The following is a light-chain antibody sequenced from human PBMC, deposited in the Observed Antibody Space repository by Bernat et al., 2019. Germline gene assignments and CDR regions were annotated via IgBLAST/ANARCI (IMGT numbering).Light chain of an antibody. CDR2: YDD. V-gene: IGLV3-21*04. CDR3: QVWDDINDHLV. CDR1: GIGHKS. J-gene: IGLJ1*01. Sequence: SYVLIQPPSVSVAPGQTARITCGGDGIGHKSVQWYQQKPGQAPLLLIYYDDDRPSGVPERISGSNSGGTASLTIRRVEAGDEADYYCQVWDDINDHLVFGPGTKVTVL.